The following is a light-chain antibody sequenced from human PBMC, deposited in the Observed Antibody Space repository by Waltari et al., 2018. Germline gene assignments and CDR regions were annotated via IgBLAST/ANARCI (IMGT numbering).Light chain of an antibody. Sequence: QSALTQPASVSGSPGQSITIPCPGTTSDVGGYNYVPWYQQHPGKAPKLMIYDVSKRPSGVSDRFSGSKSGNTASLTISGLQTEDEADYYCSSYSRSSTFYVFGTGTKVTVL. CDR2: DVS. J-gene: IGLJ1*01. V-gene: IGLV2-14*03. CDR1: TSDVGGYNY. CDR3: SSYSRSSTFYV.